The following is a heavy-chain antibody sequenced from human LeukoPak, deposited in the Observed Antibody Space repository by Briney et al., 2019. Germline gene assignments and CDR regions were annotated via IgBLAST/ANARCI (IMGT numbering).Heavy chain of an antibody. Sequence: GGSLRLSCAASGFTFSSYAMSWVRQAPGKGLEWVSAISGSGGNTYYADSVKGRFTISIDNSKNTLYLQMNSLRAEDTAVYYCAKDVSSYYYTGAFDIWGQGTMVTVSS. CDR1: GFTFSSYA. V-gene: IGHV3-23*01. D-gene: IGHD3-22*01. CDR3: AKDVSSYYYTGAFDI. CDR2: ISGSGGNT. J-gene: IGHJ3*02.